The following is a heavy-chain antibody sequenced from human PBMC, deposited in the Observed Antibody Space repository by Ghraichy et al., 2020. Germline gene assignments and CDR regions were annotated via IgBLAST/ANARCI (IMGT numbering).Heavy chain of an antibody. D-gene: IGHD3-16*01. CDR1: GFTFSSYA. CDR2: ISGSGGST. V-gene: IGHV3-23*01. J-gene: IGHJ3*02. Sequence: GGSLRLSCAASGFTFSSYAMSWVRQAPGKGLEWVSAISGSGGSTYYADSVKGRFTISRDNSKNTLYLQMNSLRAEDTAVYYCAKDAITFGGVERDDAFDIWGQGTMVTVSS. CDR3: AKDAITFGGVERDDAFDI.